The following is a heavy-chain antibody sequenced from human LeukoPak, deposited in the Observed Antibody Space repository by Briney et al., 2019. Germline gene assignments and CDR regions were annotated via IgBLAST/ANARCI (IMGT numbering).Heavy chain of an antibody. CDR3: ARVGESYCSSTSCYPMDLDY. J-gene: IGHJ4*02. V-gene: IGHV3-30*03. D-gene: IGHD2-2*01. CDR1: GFTFSSYG. CDR2: ISYDGSNK. Sequence: GGSLRLSCAASGFTFSSYGMHWVRQARGKGLEWVAVISYDGSNKYYADSVKGRFTISRDNSKNTLYLQMNSLRAEDTAVYYCARVGESYCSSTSCYPMDLDYWGQGTLVTVSS.